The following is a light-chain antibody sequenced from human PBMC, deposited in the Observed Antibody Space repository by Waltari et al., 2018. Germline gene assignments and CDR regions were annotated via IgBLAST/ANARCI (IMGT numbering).Light chain of an antibody. CDR2: EGR. V-gene: IGLV2-14*01. CDR3: SSYTTSSAPGV. CDR1: DSDVAAYDF. Sequence: QSALTQPASVSGSPGQSITISCSGTDSDVAAYDFVSWYQQHPGKAPHPIILEGRNRPFRISNRFSSSQAGNPAFLTISWLQAEDEADYYCSSYTTSSAPGVFGTGTRVTVL. J-gene: IGLJ1*01.